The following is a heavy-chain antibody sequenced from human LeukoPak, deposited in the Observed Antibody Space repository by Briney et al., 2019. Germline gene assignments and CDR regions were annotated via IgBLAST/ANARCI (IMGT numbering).Heavy chain of an antibody. Sequence: SETLSLTCTVSGASISTYYWSWIRQPPGKGLEWIGYIYYSGSTNYNPSLKSRVTMSVDMLKSQFSLKLSSATAADTAVYYCAKHRGRYPLEMPTIRGGFDYWGQGSLVIVSS. CDR2: IYYSGST. V-gene: IGHV4-59*08. J-gene: IGHJ4*02. CDR3: AKHRGRYPLEMPTIRGGFDY. CDR1: GASISTYY. D-gene: IGHD5-24*01.